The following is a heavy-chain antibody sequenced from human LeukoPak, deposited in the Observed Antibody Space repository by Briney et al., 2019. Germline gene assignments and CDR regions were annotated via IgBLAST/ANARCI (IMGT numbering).Heavy chain of an antibody. D-gene: IGHD1-1*01. V-gene: IGHV1-18*01. CDR3: ARDGNDVMDY. CDR2: ISGHNDNA. J-gene: IGHJ4*02. CDR1: GYTFTNYG. Sequence: ASVKVSCKASGYTFTNYGIRWVRQAPGQGLEWVGRISGHNDNAHYAQKLQGRVTMTRETSTSTVYMELRSLSSDDTAIYYCARDGNDVMDYWGQGTLVTVSS.